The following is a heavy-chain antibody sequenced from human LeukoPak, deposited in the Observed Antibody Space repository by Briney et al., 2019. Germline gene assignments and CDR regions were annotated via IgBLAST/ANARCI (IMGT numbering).Heavy chain of an antibody. Sequence: GSLRLSCAASGFTFSDKWMTWVRQAPGKGLEWVAHIKQDGNDKYYVDSVKGRFTISRDNAKNSLHLQMNSLRAEDTAVYYCARGGDYGSFDYWGLGTVVIVSS. CDR1: GFTFSDKW. CDR3: ARGGDYGSFDY. J-gene: IGHJ4*02. D-gene: IGHD4-17*01. V-gene: IGHV3-7*01. CDR2: IKQDGNDK.